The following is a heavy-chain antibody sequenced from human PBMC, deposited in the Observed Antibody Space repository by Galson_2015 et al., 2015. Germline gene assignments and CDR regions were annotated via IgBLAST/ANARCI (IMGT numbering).Heavy chain of an antibody. CDR3: ARGRADEYFQH. V-gene: IGHV3-21*01. CDR1: AFTFSSSS. Sequence: SLRLSCAASAFTFSSSSLNWVRPAPGKGLEWVCSISSSGGYIYYADSVKGRFVISRDNAKNSLYLQMNSLRDEDTAMYYCARGRADEYFQHWGQGTLVTVSS. CDR2: ISSSGGYI. J-gene: IGHJ1*01.